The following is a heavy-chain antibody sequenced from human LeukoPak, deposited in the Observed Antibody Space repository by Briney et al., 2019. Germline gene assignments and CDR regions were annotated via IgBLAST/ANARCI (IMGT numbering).Heavy chain of an antibody. CDR1: GFIFSSNW. V-gene: IGHV3-7*03. Sequence: GSLRLSCAASGFIFSSNWMSWVRLAPGKGLEWVANIKQDGSEISYVDSVKGRFTISRDNAKNSLYLQMNSLRAEDTAVYYCVRGNPFGGYWGQGTLVTVSS. CDR2: IKQDGSEI. J-gene: IGHJ4*02. D-gene: IGHD2-15*01. CDR3: VRGNPFGGY.